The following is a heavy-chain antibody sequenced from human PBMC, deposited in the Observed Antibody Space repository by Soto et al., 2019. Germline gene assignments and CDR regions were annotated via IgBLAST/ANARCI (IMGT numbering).Heavy chain of an antibody. Sequence: EVQLVESGGGLVQPGGSLRLSCAASGLTVSNSYMNGVRRAPGKGLEWVSIIYSGGTTYYADSVKGRFTISRDNSKNTLYLQMHSLRADDTAMYYCARDTTVTTPTYFASWGQGTLVIVSS. D-gene: IGHD4-17*01. CDR3: ARDTTVTTPTYFAS. CDR1: GLTVSNSY. CDR2: IYSGGTT. J-gene: IGHJ4*02. V-gene: IGHV3-66*01.